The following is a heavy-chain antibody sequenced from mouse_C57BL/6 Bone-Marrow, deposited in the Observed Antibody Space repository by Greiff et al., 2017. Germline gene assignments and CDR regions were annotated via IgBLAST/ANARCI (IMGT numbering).Heavy chain of an antibody. CDR3: ARLTTPVLDV. J-gene: IGHJ1*03. CDR1: GFTFSSYA. CDR2: ISDGGSYT. Sequence: EVQVVESGGGLVKPGGSLKLSCAASGFTFSSYAMSWVRQTPEKRLEWVATISDGGSYTYYPDNVKGRFTISRDNAKNNLYLQMSHLKSEDTAMYYCARLTTPVLDVWGTGTTVTVSS. D-gene: IGHD1-1*01. V-gene: IGHV5-4*01.